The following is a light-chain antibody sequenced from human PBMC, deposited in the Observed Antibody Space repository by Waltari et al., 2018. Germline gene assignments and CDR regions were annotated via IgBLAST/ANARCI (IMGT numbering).Light chain of an antibody. CDR3: QQYDSAPFT. Sequence: DIQMTQSPSSLSASVGDTVTMTCQASQSIGRSLAWYQQKPGKDPKSLIVEASGLESGVPSRFSASRSGTEFPLTIFSLRPADLATYYCQQYDSAPFTFGPGTKLDVQ. CDR1: QSIGRS. CDR2: EAS. J-gene: IGKJ3*01. V-gene: IGKV1-5*01.